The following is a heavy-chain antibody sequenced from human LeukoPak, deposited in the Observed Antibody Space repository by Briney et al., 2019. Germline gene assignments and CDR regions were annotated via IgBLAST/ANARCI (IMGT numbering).Heavy chain of an antibody. J-gene: IGHJ6*03. CDR3: ARDPYDGNYGDSYYYYMDV. CDR2: ITSSSSYT. D-gene: IGHD1-7*01. Sequence: GGSPRLSCAASGFTFSTYNMNWVRQAPRKGLEWGSSITSSSSYTFNAGSVKGRFTNSRDNAKSSLYLQMNSLRAEDTAIYYCARDPYDGNYGDSYYYYMDVWGKGTTVTISS. CDR1: GFTFSTYN. V-gene: IGHV3-21*01.